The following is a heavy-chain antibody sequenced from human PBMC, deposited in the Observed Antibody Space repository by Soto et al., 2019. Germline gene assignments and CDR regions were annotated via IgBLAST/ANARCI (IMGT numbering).Heavy chain of an antibody. V-gene: IGHV1-18*01. CDR3: ARDLIGGWPPIPAY. D-gene: IGHD6-19*01. CDR1: GYTFTSYG. Sequence: QVQLVQSGAEVKKPGASVKVSCKTSGYTFTSYGISWVRRAPGQGLEWMGWISAYNGKTNYAQKLQGRVTITTHTSTSTAYMELKSLRSYDTAVYYCARDLIGGWPPIPAYWGQVTLVTVSS. CDR2: ISAYNGKT. J-gene: IGHJ4*02.